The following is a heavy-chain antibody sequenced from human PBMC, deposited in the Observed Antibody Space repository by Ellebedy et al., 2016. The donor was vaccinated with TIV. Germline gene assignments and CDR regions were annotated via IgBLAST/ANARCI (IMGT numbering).Heavy chain of an antibody. J-gene: IGHJ4*02. CDR3: VPRMVVAFEY. V-gene: IGHV3-64D*09. Sequence: PGGSLRLSCAVSGISVTTYSVNWVRQAPGKGLEYVSAISNNGGSTYYADSVKGRFTISRDNSKNTLYLQMSSLRAEDTAVYYCVPRMVVAFEYWGQGTLVTVSS. CDR1: GISVTTYS. CDR2: ISNNGGST. D-gene: IGHD2-21*01.